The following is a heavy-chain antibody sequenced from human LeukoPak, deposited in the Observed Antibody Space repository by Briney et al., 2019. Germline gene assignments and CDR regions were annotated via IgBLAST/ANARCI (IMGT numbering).Heavy chain of an antibody. D-gene: IGHD3-9*01. CDR2: ITASGAGT. V-gene: IGHV3-23*01. CDR1: GFTFSSYA. J-gene: IGHJ4*02. CDR3: AKDSYSNYDILTGRQAQGGASNHPKK. Sequence: GGSLRLSCAASGFTFSSYAMSWVRQAPGRGLEWVSAITASGAGTYYADSVKGRFTISRDNSKNTLYLQMNSLRAEAPAVYYCAKDSYSNYDILTGRQAQGGASNHPKKWGQGTLVTVSS.